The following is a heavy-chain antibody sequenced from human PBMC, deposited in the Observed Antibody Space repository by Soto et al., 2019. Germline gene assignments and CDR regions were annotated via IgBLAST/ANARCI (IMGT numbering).Heavy chain of an antibody. J-gene: IGHJ4*02. V-gene: IGHV3-21*01. CDR2: IDSSSTYI. CDR1: GFTFSNYH. Sequence: GGSLRLSCAPAGFTFSNYHMNWVRQAPGKGLEWVLSIDSSSTYINYADSVKGRFTISRDNAKNSLYLQMSSLRAEDTAVYYWALYSYGNTLASWGQGTLVTAPQ. CDR3: ALYSYGNTLAS. D-gene: IGHD5-18*01.